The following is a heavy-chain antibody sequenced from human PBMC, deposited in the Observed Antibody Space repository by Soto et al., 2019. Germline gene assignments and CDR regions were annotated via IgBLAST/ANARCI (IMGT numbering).Heavy chain of an antibody. Sequence: GGSLRLSCAASGFTFSSYGMHWVRQAPGKGLEWVAVIWYDGSNKYYADSVKGRFTISRDNSKNTLYLQMNSLRAEDTAVYYCAREGYCSGGSCYSGGRNFDYWGQGTLVTVSS. D-gene: IGHD2-15*01. CDR3: AREGYCSGGSCYSGGRNFDY. J-gene: IGHJ4*02. CDR1: GFTFSSYG. V-gene: IGHV3-33*01. CDR2: IWYDGSNK.